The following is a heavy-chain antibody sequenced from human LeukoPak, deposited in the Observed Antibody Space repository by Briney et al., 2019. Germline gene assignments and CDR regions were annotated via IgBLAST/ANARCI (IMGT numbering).Heavy chain of an antibody. V-gene: IGHV3-23*01. CDR1: GFTFSSYS. CDR2: IGVSGDQT. D-gene: IGHD2-2*01. Sequence: GGSLRLSCAASGFTFSSYSMNWVRQAPGKGLGWVSAIGVSGDQTFYADSVKGRSTISRDNSKNTLSLAMNNLRAEDTAVYYCAKERNARGALDYWGRGTLVTVSS. CDR3: AKERNARGALDY. J-gene: IGHJ4*02.